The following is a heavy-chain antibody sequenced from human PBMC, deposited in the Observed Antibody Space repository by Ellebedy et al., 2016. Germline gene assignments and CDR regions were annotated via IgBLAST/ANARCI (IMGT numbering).Heavy chain of an antibody. CDR3: AREYYDYVWGSYRAYYYFDY. D-gene: IGHD3-16*02. J-gene: IGHJ4*02. Sequence: GGSLRLSCAASGFTFSSYGMHWVRQAPGKGLEWVAVISYDGSNKYYADSVKGRFTISRDNSKNTLYLQMNSLRAEDTAVYYCAREYYDYVWGSYRAYYYFDYWGQGTLVTVSS. V-gene: IGHV3-30*03. CDR2: ISYDGSNK. CDR1: GFTFSSYG.